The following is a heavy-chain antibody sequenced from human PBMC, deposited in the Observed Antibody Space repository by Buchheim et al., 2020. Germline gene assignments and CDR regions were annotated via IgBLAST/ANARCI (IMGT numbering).Heavy chain of an antibody. J-gene: IGHJ6*02. CDR3: ARDCSSTSCYRDYYYYYGMDV. CDR2: INHSGST. D-gene: IGHD2-2*02. Sequence: QVQLVESGGGLVKPGGSLRLSCAASGFTFSDYYMSWIRQPPGKGLEWIGEINHSGSTNYNPSLKSRVTISVDTSKNQFSLKLSSVTAADTAVYYCARDCSSTSCYRDYYYYYGMDVWGQGTT. CDR1: GFTFSDYY. V-gene: IGHV4-34*01.